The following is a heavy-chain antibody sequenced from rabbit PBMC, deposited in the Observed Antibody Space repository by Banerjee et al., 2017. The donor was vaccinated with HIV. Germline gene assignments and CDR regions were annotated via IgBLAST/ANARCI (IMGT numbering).Heavy chain of an antibody. V-gene: IGHV1S45*01. CDR2: IGTGSSGSA. CDR1: GFSFSNSYW. D-gene: IGHD6-1*01. CDR3: ARDQAPNGYYFDL. J-gene: IGHJ4*01. Sequence: QEQLEESGGDLVKPEGSLTLTCTASGFSFSNSYWICWVRQAPGKGLEWIGCIGTGSSGSAYYASWAKGRFTISEPSSTTVTLQMTSLTVADTATYVWARDQAPNGYYFDLWGPGTL.